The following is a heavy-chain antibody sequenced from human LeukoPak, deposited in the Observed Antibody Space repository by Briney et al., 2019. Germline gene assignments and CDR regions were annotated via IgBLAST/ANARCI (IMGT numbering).Heavy chain of an antibody. CDR3: ARFGVDYDMDV. Sequence: PSETLSLTSTVSGGSISGHYWTWIRQPPGKGLEWIGQTHYSGRPDYNPSLKGRVTISVDTSKNQLSLKVTSVTGADTAVYYCARFGVDYDMDVWGQGTTVTVSS. V-gene: IGHV4-59*11. D-gene: IGHD3-16*01. CDR2: THYSGRP. CDR1: GGSISGHY. J-gene: IGHJ6*02.